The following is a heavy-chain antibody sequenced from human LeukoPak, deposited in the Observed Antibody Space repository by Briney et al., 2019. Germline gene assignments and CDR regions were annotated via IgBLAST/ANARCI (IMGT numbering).Heavy chain of an antibody. CDR3: ASWFSSGPREGPSPFDY. CDR1: GFTFGSYG. V-gene: IGHV3-30*02. Sequence: PGGSLRLSCAASGFTFGSYGMHWVRQAPGKGLEWVTFIRSDGSNKYYADSVKGRFTISRDNSKNTLYLQMNSLRAEDTAVYYCASWFSSGPREGPSPFDYWGQGTLVTVSS. D-gene: IGHD6-19*01. J-gene: IGHJ4*02. CDR2: IRSDGSNK.